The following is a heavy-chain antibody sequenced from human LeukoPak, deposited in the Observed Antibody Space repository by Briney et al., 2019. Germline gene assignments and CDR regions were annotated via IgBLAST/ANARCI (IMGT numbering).Heavy chain of an antibody. J-gene: IGHJ4*02. V-gene: IGHV3-23*01. Sequence: PGGSLRLSCAASGFTFSSYAMSWVRQAPGKGLEWVSAISGSGGSTYYADSVKGRFTISRDNAKNSLYLQMNSLRAEDTALYYCAKEVRGCSSTSCRPGYFDYWGQGTLVTVSS. CDR2: ISGSGGST. CDR1: GFTFSSYA. CDR3: AKEVRGCSSTSCRPGYFDY. D-gene: IGHD2-2*01.